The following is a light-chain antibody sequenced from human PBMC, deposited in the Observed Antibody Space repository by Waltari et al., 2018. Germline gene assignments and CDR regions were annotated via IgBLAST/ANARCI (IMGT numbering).Light chain of an antibody. J-gene: IGLJ3*02. CDR3: QSYDNSLRGSLL. CDR1: DSRIASFG. CDR2: ENP. Sequence: QSVLTQAPSVSGAPGQRVTISCTGGDSRIASFGVNWYQHLPERVPKPRTYENPKRPSGVPDRFSGSKSGTSASLAIEGLQPEDEGDYYCQSYDNSLRGSLLFSGGTKVTV. V-gene: IGLV1-40*01.